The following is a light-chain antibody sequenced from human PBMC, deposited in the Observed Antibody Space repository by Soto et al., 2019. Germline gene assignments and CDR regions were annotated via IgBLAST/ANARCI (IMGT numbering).Light chain of an antibody. Sequence: DIQMTQSPSTLSASVGNRVTLTCRASQSISSWLAWYQQKPGKAPKLLIYSASSLESRVPSRFSGSGSGAEFTLTISSLQPDDFATYYCQQYKSYPWTFGQGTKVEIK. CDR3: QQYKSYPWT. CDR1: QSISSW. CDR2: SAS. J-gene: IGKJ1*01. V-gene: IGKV1-5*03.